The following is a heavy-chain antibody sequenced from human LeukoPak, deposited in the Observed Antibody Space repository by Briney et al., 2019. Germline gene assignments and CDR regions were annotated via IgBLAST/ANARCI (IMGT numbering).Heavy chain of an antibody. Sequence: SVKVSCKASGGTFSSYAISWVRQAPGQGPEWMGRIIPIFGTANYAQKFQGRVTITTDESTSTAYMELSSLRSEDTAVYYCARDRSSGWNLFDYWGQGTLVTVSS. D-gene: IGHD6-19*01. CDR3: ARDRSSGWNLFDY. CDR2: IIPIFGTA. V-gene: IGHV1-69*05. J-gene: IGHJ4*02. CDR1: GGTFSSYA.